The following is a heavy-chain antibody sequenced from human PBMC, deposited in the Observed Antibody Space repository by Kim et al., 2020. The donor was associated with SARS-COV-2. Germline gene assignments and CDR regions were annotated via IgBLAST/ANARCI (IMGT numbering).Heavy chain of an antibody. Sequence: SETLSLTCTVSGGSISSSDYFWGWIRQPPGKGLEWIGSIYYSGSTFYNPSLKSRVTISVDTSKNELSLKVSSVTAADTAGYYCARPEGNRESNYWGQGTL. J-gene: IGHJ4*02. CDR2: IYYSGST. D-gene: IGHD1-26*01. CDR1: GGSISSSDYF. CDR3: ARPEGNRESNY. V-gene: IGHV4-39*01.